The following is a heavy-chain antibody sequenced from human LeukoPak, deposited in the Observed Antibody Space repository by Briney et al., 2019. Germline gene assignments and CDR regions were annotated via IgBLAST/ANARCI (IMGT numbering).Heavy chain of an antibody. Sequence: GGSLRLSCAASGFTFNSYAMNWVRQAPGKGLEWVANIKQDGSKKSYVDSVKGRFTISRDNAKNSLYLQMNSLRAEDTAIYYCTRVGYIDEGIDYWGQGTLVTVSS. J-gene: IGHJ4*02. CDR3: TRVGYIDEGIDY. V-gene: IGHV3-7*04. D-gene: IGHD5-24*01. CDR2: IKQDGSKK. CDR1: GFTFNSYA.